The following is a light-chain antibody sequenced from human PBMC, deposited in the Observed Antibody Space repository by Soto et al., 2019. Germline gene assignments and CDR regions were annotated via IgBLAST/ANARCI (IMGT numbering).Light chain of an antibody. CDR3: QHYNSYSEA. CDR1: QSISTW. V-gene: IGKV1-5*03. Sequence: DIQMTQSHSSLSASVGDRVTITCRASQSISTWLAWFQQKPGKAPKLLIYKASTLKSGVPSRFSGSGSGTEFTLTISSLQPDDFVTYYCQHYNSYSEAFGQGTKVDIK. CDR2: KAS. J-gene: IGKJ1*01.